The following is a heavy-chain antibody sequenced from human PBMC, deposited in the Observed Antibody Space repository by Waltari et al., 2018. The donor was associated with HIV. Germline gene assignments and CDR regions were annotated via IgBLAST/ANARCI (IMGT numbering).Heavy chain of an antibody. Sequence: EVRLVESGGGLVQPGRSLRLSCAASGFTFDDYAMHWVRQAPGKGLEWVAGLSWDSVTIGYAGSVKGRFTISRDSAKRSLYLQMDTLRPEDTALYYCARGSDTSMAPFDYWGQGTLVTVSS. J-gene: IGHJ4*02. CDR2: LSWDSVTI. V-gene: IGHV3-9*01. D-gene: IGHD5-18*01. CDR1: GFTFDDYA. CDR3: ARGSDTSMAPFDY.